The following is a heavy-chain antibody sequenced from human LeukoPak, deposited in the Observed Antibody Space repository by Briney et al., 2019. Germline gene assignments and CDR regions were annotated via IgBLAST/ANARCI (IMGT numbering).Heavy chain of an antibody. CDR2: IHYSGSA. CDR3: ARADWFDP. Sequence: SETLSLTCTVSNGPINTYQWSWIRQPPGKGLEWIGNIHYSGSANYNPSLKSRVIISVDTSKNQFSLKLSSVTAADTAVYYCARADWFDPWGQGTLVTVSS. CDR1: NGPINTYQ. V-gene: IGHV4-59*08. J-gene: IGHJ5*02.